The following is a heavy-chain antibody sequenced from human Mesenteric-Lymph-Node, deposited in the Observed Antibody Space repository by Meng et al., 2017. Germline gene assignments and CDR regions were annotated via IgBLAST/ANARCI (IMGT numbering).Heavy chain of an antibody. CDR2: VNAASGNT. Sequence: QVQLGQSGAEVKNPGASVKGSGKTSGYSFTTYGIHWVRQAPGQSLEWMGWVNAASGNTRYSQKFQDRVTINRDTSASSAYMEVSSLRSEDTAVYYCAKSSLHAGTLYFDSWGQGTLVTVSS. J-gene: IGHJ4*02. V-gene: IGHV1-3*01. CDR1: GYSFTTYG. D-gene: IGHD2-21*02. CDR3: AKSSLHAGTLYFDS.